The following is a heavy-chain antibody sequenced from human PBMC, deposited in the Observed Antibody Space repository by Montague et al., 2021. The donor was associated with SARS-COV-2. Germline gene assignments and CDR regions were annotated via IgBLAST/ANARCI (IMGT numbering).Heavy chain of an antibody. Sequence: SETLSLTCSVSGEPISGFFWNWIRQPSGKGLEWIGRIYASGGTDXNPSLESRVTMSVDTSKNQFSLKLSSVTAADTAVYYCARETYTSGWFQQFDYWGQGTLVTVSS. D-gene: IGHD6-19*01. V-gene: IGHV4-4*07. CDR2: IYASGGT. J-gene: IGHJ4*02. CDR3: ARETYTSGWFQQFDY. CDR1: GEPISGFF.